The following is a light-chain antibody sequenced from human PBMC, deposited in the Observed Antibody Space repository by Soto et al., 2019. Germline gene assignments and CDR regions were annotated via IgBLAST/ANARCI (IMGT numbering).Light chain of an antibody. Sequence: QSVLTQPASVSGSPGQSITISCTGTSSDVGGYDYVSWYQQHPGKAPKLMIYDVNNRPSGVSNRFSGSKSGNTASLTISGLQAGDGADYYCSSYSSSSTPVVFGGGTKLTVL. CDR1: SSDVGGYDY. CDR3: SSYSSSSTPVV. CDR2: DVN. J-gene: IGLJ2*01. V-gene: IGLV2-14*01.